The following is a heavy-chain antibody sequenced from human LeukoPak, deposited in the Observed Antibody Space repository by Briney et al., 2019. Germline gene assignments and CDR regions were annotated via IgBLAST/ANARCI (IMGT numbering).Heavy chain of an antibody. V-gene: IGHV4-59*01. CDR1: GGSLSSYY. CDR3: ARILTGYSSGWHYYYYGMDV. Sequence: SETLSLTCTVSGGSLSSYYWSWVRQPPGEGLEWIGYIYYSGSTNYNPSLKSRVTISVDTSKNQFSLKLSSVTAADTAVYYCARILTGYSSGWHYYYYGMDVWGQGTTVTVS. D-gene: IGHD6-19*01. J-gene: IGHJ6*02. CDR2: IYYSGST.